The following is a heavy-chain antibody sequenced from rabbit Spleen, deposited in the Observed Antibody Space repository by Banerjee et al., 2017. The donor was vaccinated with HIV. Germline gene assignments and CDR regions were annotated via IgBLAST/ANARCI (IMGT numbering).Heavy chain of an antibody. V-gene: IGHV1S45*01. D-gene: IGHD7-1*01. CDR2: IDAGSSGST. CDR1: GIDFSSYHW. CDR3: ARGAWSTDCMNL. J-gene: IGHJ4*01. Sequence: EQLEESGGGLVKPEGSLTLTCTASGIDFSSYHWICWVRQAPGKRPEWIACIDAGSSGSTFYAPWAKGRFTISKTSSTTVPLQMTSLTAADTATYFCARGAWSTDCMNLWGPGTLSPS.